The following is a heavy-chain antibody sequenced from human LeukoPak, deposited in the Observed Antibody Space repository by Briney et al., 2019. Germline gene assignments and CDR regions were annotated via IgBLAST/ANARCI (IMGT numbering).Heavy chain of an antibody. CDR3: ARGRRDYSNYEGTLEY. CDR2: ISTSSRTI. V-gene: IGHV3-48*01. Sequence: PGGSLRLSCAASGFTFSSYTMDWVRQAPGKGLEWVAYISTSSRTIYYADSVKGRFTISRDDAKNSLSLHMDSLIAEDTAVYYCARGRRDYSNYEGTLEYWGQGTLVTVSS. CDR1: GFTFSSYT. J-gene: IGHJ4*02. D-gene: IGHD4-11*01.